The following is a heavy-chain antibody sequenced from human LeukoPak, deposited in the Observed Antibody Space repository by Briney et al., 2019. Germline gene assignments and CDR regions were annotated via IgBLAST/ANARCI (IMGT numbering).Heavy chain of an antibody. D-gene: IGHD4-11*01. CDR2: INPSGGST. Sequence: ASVKVSCKASGYTFTSYGISWVRQAPGQGLEWMGIINPSGGSTSYAQKFQGRVTMTRDMSTSTVYMELSSLRSEDTAVYYCARDQPDYSSYYMDVWGKGTTVTDSS. CDR3: ARDQPDYSSYYMDV. CDR1: GYTFTSYG. J-gene: IGHJ6*03. V-gene: IGHV1-46*01.